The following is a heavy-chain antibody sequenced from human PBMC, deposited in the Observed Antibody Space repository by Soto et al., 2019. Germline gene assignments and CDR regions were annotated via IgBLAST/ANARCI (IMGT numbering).Heavy chain of an antibody. CDR3: ARISGYSYGDEYYGMDV. D-gene: IGHD5-18*01. CDR2: IYYSGST. Sequence: SENLSLTCTGSGGSISSGGYYWGWIRLPPGKGLEWIGSIYYSGSTYYNPSLKSRVTISVDTSKNQFSLKLSSVTAADTAVYYCARISGYSYGDEYYGMDVWGQGTTVT. CDR1: GGSISSGGYY. V-gene: IGHV4-39*01. J-gene: IGHJ6*02.